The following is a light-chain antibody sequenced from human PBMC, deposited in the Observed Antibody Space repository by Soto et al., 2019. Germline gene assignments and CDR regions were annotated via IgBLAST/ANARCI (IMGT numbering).Light chain of an antibody. V-gene: IGKV3-20*01. CDR3: QQYGSSHLT. Sequence: EIVLTQSPGTLSLSPGERATLSCRASQSVSSSYLAWYQQKPGQAPRLLIYGASSRATGIPDRFNGSGSGTDFTLNISRLEPEDFAVYDCQQYGSSHLTFGGGTEVDI. J-gene: IGKJ4*01. CDR2: GAS. CDR1: QSVSSSY.